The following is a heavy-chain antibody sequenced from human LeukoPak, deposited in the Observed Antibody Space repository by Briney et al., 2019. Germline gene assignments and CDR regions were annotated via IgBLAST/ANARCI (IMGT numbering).Heavy chain of an antibody. CDR2: INSDGSST. Sequence: GGSLRLSCAASGFTFSSYWMHWVRQAPGKGLVWVSRINSDGSSTSYADSVKGRFTISRDNAKNTLYLQMNSLRAEDTAVYYRARASSGWYTDSNFDYWGQGTLVTVSS. D-gene: IGHD6-19*01. J-gene: IGHJ4*02. CDR1: GFTFSSYW. CDR3: ARASSGWYTDSNFDY. V-gene: IGHV3-74*01.